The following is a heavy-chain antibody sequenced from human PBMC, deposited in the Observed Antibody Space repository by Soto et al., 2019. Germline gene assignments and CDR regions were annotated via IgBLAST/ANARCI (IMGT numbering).Heavy chain of an antibody. Sequence: RGSMSTFLAGSGLTFKKFAISWVRQAPGKGLEWVAGNGSSGDITCYSDSVKVRLSICRDNSKNTLYLQLNRLRFEDTAVYYCAKDDFTDRGDDYFDCWGPGSLFTVSS. CDR3: AKDDFTDRGDDYFDC. CDR2: NGSSGDIT. CDR1: GLTFKKFA. J-gene: IGHJ4*02. V-gene: IGHV3-23*01. D-gene: IGHD2-21*02.